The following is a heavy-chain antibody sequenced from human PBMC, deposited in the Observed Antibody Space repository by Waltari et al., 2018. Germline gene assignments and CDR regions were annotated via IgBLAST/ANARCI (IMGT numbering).Heavy chain of an antibody. CDR2: IYYSGST. V-gene: IGHV4-59*01. Sequence: QVQLQESGPGLVKPSETLSLTCTVSGGSISSYYWSWIRQPPGKGLEWIGYIYYSGSTNYNPSLKSRVTISVDTSKNQFSLKLSSVTAADTAVYYCARESSWGMDVWGQGTTVTVSS. D-gene: IGHD2-2*01. CDR1: GGSISSYY. J-gene: IGHJ6*02. CDR3: ARESSWGMDV.